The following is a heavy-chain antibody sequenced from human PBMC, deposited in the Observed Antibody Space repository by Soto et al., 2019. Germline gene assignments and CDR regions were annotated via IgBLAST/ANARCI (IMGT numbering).Heavy chain of an antibody. D-gene: IGHD3-10*01. V-gene: IGHV1-18*04. CDR3: ARDIYGVYGSGSYYYYYYGMDV. CDR2: ISAYNGNT. Sequence: GASVKVSCKASGYTFTSYGMSWVRQAPGQGLEWMGWISAYNGNTNYAQKLQGRVTMTTDTSTSTAYMELSSLISDDTAVYYCARDIYGVYGSGSYYYYYYGMDVWALGTRVTVPS. J-gene: IGHJ6*02. CDR1: GYTFTSYG.